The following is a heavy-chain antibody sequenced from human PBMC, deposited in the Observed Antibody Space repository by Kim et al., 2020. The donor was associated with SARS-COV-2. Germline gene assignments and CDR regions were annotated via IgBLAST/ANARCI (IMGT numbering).Heavy chain of an antibody. J-gene: IGHJ5*02. V-gene: IGHV3-30*18. CDR3: AKDEYSSSSGANWFDP. D-gene: IGHD6-6*01. Sequence: GGSLRLSCAASGFTFSSYGMHWVRQAPGKGLEWVAVISYDGSNKYYADSVKGRFTISRDNSKNTLYLQMNSLRAEDTAVYYCAKDEYSSSSGANWFDPWGQGSLGTVSS. CDR2: ISYDGSNK. CDR1: GFTFSSYG.